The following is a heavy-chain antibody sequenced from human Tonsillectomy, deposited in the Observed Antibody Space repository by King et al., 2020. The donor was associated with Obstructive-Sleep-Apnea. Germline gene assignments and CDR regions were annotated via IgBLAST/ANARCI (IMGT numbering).Heavy chain of an antibody. CDR2: IYYTGST. V-gene: IGHV4-39*07. CDR1: GGSISSSSYY. D-gene: IGHD5-18*01. CDR3: ASVRYSYGYLSAFDI. Sequence: QLQESGPGLVKPSETLSLTCTVSGGSISSSSYYWGWIRQPPGKGLEWIESIYYTGSTYYNPSLKSRVTISVDTSKNQFSLKLSSVTAADTAGYYCASVRYSYGYLSAFDIWGQGTMVTVSS. J-gene: IGHJ3*02.